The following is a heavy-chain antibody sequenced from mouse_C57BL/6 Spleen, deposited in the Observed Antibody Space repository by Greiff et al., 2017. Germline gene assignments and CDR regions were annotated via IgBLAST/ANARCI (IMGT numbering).Heavy chain of an antibody. CDR3: AREERNYFDY. CDR2: ISYSGST. V-gene: IGHV3-1*01. J-gene: IGHJ2*01. Sequence: VQLKESGPGMVKPSQSLSLTCTVTGYSITSGYDWHWIRHFPGNKLEWMGYISYSGSTNYNPSLKSRISITHDTSKNHFFLKLNSVTTEDTATYYCAREERNYFDYWGQGTTLTVSS. CDR1: GYSITSGYD.